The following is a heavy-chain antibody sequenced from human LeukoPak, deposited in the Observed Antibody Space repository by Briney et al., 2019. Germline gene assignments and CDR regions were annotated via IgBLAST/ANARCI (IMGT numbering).Heavy chain of an antibody. CDR1: GFTVSSNY. CDR2: IYSGGST. J-gene: IGHJ6*02. CDR3: ARDLYCSGGSCYPYYYYYGMDV. V-gene: IGHV3-53*01. D-gene: IGHD2-15*01. Sequence: PGGSLRLSCAASGFTVSSNYMSWVRQAPGKGLEWVSVIYSGGSTYYADSVKGRFTISRDNSKNTLYLQMNSLRAEDTAVYYCARDLYCSGGSCYPYYYYYGMDVWGQGTTVTVSS.